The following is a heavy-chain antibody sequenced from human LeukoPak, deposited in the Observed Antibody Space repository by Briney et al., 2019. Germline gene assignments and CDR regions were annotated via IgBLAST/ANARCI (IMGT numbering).Heavy chain of an antibody. D-gene: IGHD2-2*01. Sequence: PSETLSLTCTVSGGSISSGSYYWSWIRQPAGKGLEWIGRIYTSGSTNYNPSLKSRVTISVDTSKNQFSLKLSSVTAADTAVYYCARGSFRRYCSSTSCYYDAFDIWGQGTMVAVSS. CDR3: ARGSFRRYCSSTSCYYDAFDI. CDR2: IYTSGST. V-gene: IGHV4-61*02. J-gene: IGHJ3*02. CDR1: GGSISSGSYY.